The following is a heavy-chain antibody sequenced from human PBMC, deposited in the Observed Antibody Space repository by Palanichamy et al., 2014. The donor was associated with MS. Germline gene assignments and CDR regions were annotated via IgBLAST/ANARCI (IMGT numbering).Heavy chain of an antibody. V-gene: IGHV1-3*02. CDR2: SNADNGDT. Sequence: QVQLVQSGAEVKKPGASVKVSCKASGYIFTDYAMHWVRQAPGQRLEWMGWSNADNGDTKYSQEFQGRVSITRDTSASTAYMKLSGLRSDDMAVYYCARGGPDRSGWILDYWGQGTIVTVSS. CDR3: ARGGPDRSGWILDY. J-gene: IGHJ4*02. CDR1: GYIFTDYA. D-gene: IGHD6-19*01.